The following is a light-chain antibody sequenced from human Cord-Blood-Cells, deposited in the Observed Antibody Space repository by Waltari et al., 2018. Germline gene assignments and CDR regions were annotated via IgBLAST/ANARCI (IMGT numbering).Light chain of an antibody. CDR3: SSYISSSTVV. J-gene: IGLJ2*01. CDR2: DVS. CDR1: SSDVGGYNY. Sequence: QSALTQPASVSGSPGQSIPISCTGTSSDVGGYNYVSRYQQHRGKGPKLMIYDVSNRPAGVSNRFSGAKAGNAASLTISGLQAEDEADYDCSSYISSSTVVFGGGTKLTVL. V-gene: IGLV2-14*01.